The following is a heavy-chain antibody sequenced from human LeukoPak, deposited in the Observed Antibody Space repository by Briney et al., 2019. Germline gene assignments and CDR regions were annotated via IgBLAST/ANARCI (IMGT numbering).Heavy chain of an antibody. CDR3: AREGRDSSGYLLLDY. CDR2: IYHSGST. V-gene: IGHV4-30-2*01. D-gene: IGHD3-22*01. J-gene: IGHJ4*02. CDR1: GGSISSGGYS. Sequence: SQTLSLTCAVSGGSISSGGYSWSWIRQPPGKGLEWIGYIYHSGSTYYNPSLKSRVTISVDTSKNQFSLKLSSVTAADTAVYYCAREGRDSSGYLLLDYWGQGTLVTVSS.